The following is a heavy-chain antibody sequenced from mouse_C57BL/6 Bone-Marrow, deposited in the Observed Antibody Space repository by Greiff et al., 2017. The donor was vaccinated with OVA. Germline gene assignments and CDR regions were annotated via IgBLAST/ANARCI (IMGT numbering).Heavy chain of an antibody. J-gene: IGHJ3*01. CDR2: INPSNGGT. CDR1: GYTFTSYW. D-gene: IGHD2-4*01. V-gene: IGHV1-53*01. Sequence: QVQLQQPGTELVKPGASVKLSCKASGYTFTSYWMHWVKQRPGQGLEWIGNINPSNGGTNYNAKFKSKATLTVDKSSSTAYMQLSSLTSEDAAVYYCARDDYDFAWFAYWGQGTLVTGSA. CDR3: ARDDYDFAWFAY.